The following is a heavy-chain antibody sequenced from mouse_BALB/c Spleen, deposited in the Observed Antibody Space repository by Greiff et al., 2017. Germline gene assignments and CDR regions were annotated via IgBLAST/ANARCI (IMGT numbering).Heavy chain of an antibody. Sequence: VKLMESGAELVKPGASVKLSCTASGFNIKDTYMHWVKQRPEQGLEWIGRIDPANGNTKYDPKFQGKATITADTSSNTAYLQLSSLTSEDTAVYYCARNRIPLDYWGQGTTLTVSS. CDR3: ARNRIPLDY. V-gene: IGHV14-3*02. CDR2: IDPANGNT. CDR1: GFNIKDTY. J-gene: IGHJ2*01. D-gene: IGHD2-14*01.